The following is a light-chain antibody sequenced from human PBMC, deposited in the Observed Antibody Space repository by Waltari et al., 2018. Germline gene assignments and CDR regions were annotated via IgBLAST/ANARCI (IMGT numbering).Light chain of an antibody. J-gene: IGLJ3*02. CDR1: SSDVGDYQR. CDR3: SSYTSRSTLGV. Sequence: QSALTQPASVSGSPGQSITISCTGTSSDVGDYQRVSWYQHHPGKAPNLVIYEVTNRPPGVSNRLSGSKSGNTASLTISGLQAEDEADYYCSSYTSRSTLGVFGGGTKLTVL. CDR2: EVT. V-gene: IGLV2-14*01.